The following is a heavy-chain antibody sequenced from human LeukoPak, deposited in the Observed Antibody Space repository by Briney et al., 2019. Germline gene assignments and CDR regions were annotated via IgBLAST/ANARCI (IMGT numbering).Heavy chain of an antibody. V-gene: IGHV1-69*06. D-gene: IGHD3-10*01. CDR2: IIPIFGTA. Sequence: ASVKVSCKASGGTFSSYAISWVRQAPGQGLEWMGGIIPIFGTANYAQKFQGRVTITADKSTSTAYMELSSLRSEDTAVYYCARNLKPYYYGSGSPRNYYFDYWGQGTLVTVSS. CDR1: GGTFSSYA. CDR3: ARNLKPYYYGSGSPRNYYFDY. J-gene: IGHJ4*02.